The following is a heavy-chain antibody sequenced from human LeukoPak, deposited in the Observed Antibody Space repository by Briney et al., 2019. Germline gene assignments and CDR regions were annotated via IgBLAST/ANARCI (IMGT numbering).Heavy chain of an antibody. J-gene: IGHJ4*02. CDR2: ISSSGSTI. D-gene: IGHD6-13*01. V-gene: IGHV3-11*01. CDR1: GFTFSDYY. Sequence: GGSLRLSCAASGFTFSDYYMSWIRQAPGKGLEWVLYISSSGSTIYYADSVKGRFTISRDNAKNSLYLQMNSLRAEDTAVYYCARSPKSSCVDYWGQGTLVTVSS. CDR3: ARSPKSSCVDY.